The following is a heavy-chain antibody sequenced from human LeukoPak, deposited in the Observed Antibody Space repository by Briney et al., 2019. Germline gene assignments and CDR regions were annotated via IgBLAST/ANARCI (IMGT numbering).Heavy chain of an antibody. V-gene: IGHV4-38-2*01. CDR3: ARHLEQWRWGTAFDI. CDR2: IYHSGGT. J-gene: IGHJ3*02. Sequence: SETLSLTCAVSGYSISSGYYWGWIRRPPGKGGEWMGRIYHSGGTYYNPSLKRRVTISVATSKNQCSLKLTSVPAANTAVYYCARHLEQWRWGTAFDIWGPGTLVTASS. CDR1: GYSISSGYY. D-gene: IGHD1/OR15-1a*01.